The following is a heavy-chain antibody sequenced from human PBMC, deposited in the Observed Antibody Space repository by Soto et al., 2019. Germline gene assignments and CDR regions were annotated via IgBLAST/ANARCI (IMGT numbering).Heavy chain of an antibody. CDR2: ISGDGGST. D-gene: IGHD6-13*01. V-gene: IGHV3-43*02. CDR3: AKDPRKQQLSYYFDY. CDR1: GFTFDDYA. Sequence: GGSLRLSCAASGFTFDDYAMHWVRQAPGKGLEWVSLISGDGGSTYYADSVKGRFTISRDNSKNSLYLQMNSLRTEDTALYYCAKDPRKQQLSYYFDYWGQGTLVTVSS. J-gene: IGHJ4*02.